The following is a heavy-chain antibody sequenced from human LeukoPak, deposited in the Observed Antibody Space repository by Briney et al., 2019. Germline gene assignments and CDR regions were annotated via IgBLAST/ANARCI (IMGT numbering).Heavy chain of an antibody. Sequence: SGGSLRLSCAASGFTFSSYAMSWVRQAPGKGLEWVSAISGSGGSTYYADSVKGRFTISRDNSKNTLYLQMNSLRAEDTAVYYCAKALGYCTNGVCYAGDYWGQGTLVTVSS. V-gene: IGHV3-23*01. D-gene: IGHD2-8*01. CDR2: ISGSGGST. CDR1: GFTFSSYA. CDR3: AKALGYCTNGVCYAGDY. J-gene: IGHJ4*02.